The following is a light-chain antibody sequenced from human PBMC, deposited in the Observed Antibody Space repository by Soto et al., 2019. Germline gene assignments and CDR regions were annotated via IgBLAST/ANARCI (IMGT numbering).Light chain of an antibody. J-gene: IGLJ3*02. CDR2: EVS. CDR1: SSDVGGYNH. CDR3: SSYTTSNTWV. V-gene: IGLV2-14*01. Sequence: QSALTQSASVSGSPGQSITISCSGTSSDVGGYNHVSWYQQHPGKAPKLMIYEVSDRPSGVSDRFSGSKSGNTASLTISGLQPEDEADYYCSSYTTSNTWVFGGGTQLTVL.